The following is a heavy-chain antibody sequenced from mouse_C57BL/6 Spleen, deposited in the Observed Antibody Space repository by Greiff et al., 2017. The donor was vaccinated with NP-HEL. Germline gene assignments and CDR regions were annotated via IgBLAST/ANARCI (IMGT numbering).Heavy chain of an antibody. CDR1: GYAFSSYW. J-gene: IGHJ2*01. V-gene: IGHV1-80*01. Sequence: QVQLQQSGAELVKPGASVKISCKASGYAFSSYWMNWVKQRPGKGLEWIGQIYPGDGDTNYNGKFKGKATLTADKSSSTAYMQLSSLTSEDSAVYFCARGKIYDGYYDFDYWGQGTTLTVSS. D-gene: IGHD2-3*01. CDR3: ARGKIYDGYYDFDY. CDR2: IYPGDGDT.